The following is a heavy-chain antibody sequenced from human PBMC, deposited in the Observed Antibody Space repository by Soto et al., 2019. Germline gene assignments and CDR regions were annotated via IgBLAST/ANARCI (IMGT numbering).Heavy chain of an antibody. D-gene: IGHD3-10*01. CDR2: ILNDGSNR. J-gene: IGHJ6*01. CDR3: ARDDEYSGNGMDV. CDR1: GFTFSNYG. Sequence: QVQLVESGGGVVQPGRSLRLSCAASGFTFSNYGMHWVRQAPGKGLEWVAVILNDGSNRYHADSVKDRFTISRDNSKNTLYLQMNSRRAEDTAVYYCARDDEYSGNGMDVWGQGTTVTVSP. V-gene: IGHV3-33*01.